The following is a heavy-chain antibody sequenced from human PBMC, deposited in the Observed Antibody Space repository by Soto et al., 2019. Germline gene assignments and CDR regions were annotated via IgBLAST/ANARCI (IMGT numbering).Heavy chain of an antibody. Sequence: VQLVQSGAEVKKPGASVKVSCKASGYTFTGYYMHWVRQAPGQGLEWMGWINPNSGGTNYAQKFQGWVTMTKDASISIAYLELSRLRSVDTAWYCCARSTQFYYIMDVWGQGTTVTVSS. CDR1: GYTFTGYY. V-gene: IGHV1-2*04. J-gene: IGHJ6*02. CDR3: ARSTQFYYIMDV. CDR2: INPNSGGT.